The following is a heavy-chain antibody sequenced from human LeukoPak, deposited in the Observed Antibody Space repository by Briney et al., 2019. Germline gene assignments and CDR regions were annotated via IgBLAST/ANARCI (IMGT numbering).Heavy chain of an antibody. Sequence: GGSLRLSCAASGFIFRDYTMTWVRQAPGKGLEWVSHIRSSGADIRYADSVKGRFTISRDNANNSLYLQMNSLRVDDTVVYYCVRDHQLRDPGCWGQGTLVAVSS. J-gene: IGHJ4*02. V-gene: IGHV3-21*05. CDR1: GFIFRDYT. CDR2: IRSSGADI. D-gene: IGHD5-24*01. CDR3: VRDHQLRDPGC.